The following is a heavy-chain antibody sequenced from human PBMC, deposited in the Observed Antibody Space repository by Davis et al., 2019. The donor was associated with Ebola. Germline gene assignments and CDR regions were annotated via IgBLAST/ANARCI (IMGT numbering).Heavy chain of an antibody. D-gene: IGHD6-6*01. V-gene: IGHV3-21*01. CDR3: ARSGIAARPGYYYGMDV. J-gene: IGHJ6*02. CDR1: GFTFSSYS. Sequence: GGFLRLSCAASGFTFSSYSMNWVRQAPGKGLEWVSSISSSSSYIYYADSVKGRFTISRDNAKNSLYLQMNSLRAEDTAVYYCARSGIAARPGYYYGMDVWGQGTTVTVSS. CDR2: ISSSSSYI.